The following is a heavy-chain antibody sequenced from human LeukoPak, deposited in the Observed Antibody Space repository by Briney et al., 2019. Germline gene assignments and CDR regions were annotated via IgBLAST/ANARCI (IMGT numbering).Heavy chain of an antibody. J-gene: IGHJ4*02. Sequence: GGSLRLSCAASGFTFSSHWMTWVRQAPGKGLEWVANTNEAGSWQNYGDSVKGRFTISRDNAKNSLYLQMNSLRVEDTAIYYCSNKRDYWGQGTLVTVSS. V-gene: IGHV3-7*01. CDR1: GFTFSSHW. CDR3: SNKRDY. CDR2: TNEAGSWQ.